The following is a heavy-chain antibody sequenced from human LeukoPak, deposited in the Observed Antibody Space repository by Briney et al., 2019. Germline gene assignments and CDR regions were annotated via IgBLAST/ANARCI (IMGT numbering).Heavy chain of an antibody. CDR1: GFTFSTCN. V-gene: IGHV3-48*04. D-gene: IGHD3-22*01. J-gene: IGHJ4*02. CDR3: AKAGGGPTYYYDSSGYLSYYFDY. CDR2: INSDSNII. Sequence: GGSLRLSCAASGFTFSTCNMNWVRQAPGKRLEWVSDINSDSNIIFYAGSVKGRFTISRDNAKNSLYLQMNSLTAEDTAVYYCAKAGGGPTYYYDSSGYLSYYFDYWGQGTLVTVSS.